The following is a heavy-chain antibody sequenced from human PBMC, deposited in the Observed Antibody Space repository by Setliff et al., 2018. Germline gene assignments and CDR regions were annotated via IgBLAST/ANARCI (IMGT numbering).Heavy chain of an antibody. CDR1: RGSISSHY. Sequence: SETLSLTCTVSRGSISSHYWSWIRQPPGKGLEWIGSIYYSGSTNYNPSLKSRVTISLDTSKNQFSLKLSSVTAADTAVYYCARVPKEYQLLLYFDYWGQGTLVPSPQ. J-gene: IGHJ4*02. CDR2: IYYSGST. D-gene: IGHD2-2*01. CDR3: ARVPKEYQLLLYFDY. V-gene: IGHV4-59*11.